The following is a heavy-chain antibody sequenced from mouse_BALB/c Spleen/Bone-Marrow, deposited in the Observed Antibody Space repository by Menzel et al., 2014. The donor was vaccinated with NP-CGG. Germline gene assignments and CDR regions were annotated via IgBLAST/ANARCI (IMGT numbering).Heavy chain of an antibody. CDR3: ARIYYDSHWYFDV. D-gene: IGHD2-4*01. J-gene: IGHJ1*01. V-gene: IGHV3-8*02. CDR2: ISYSGST. CDR1: GDSITSGY. Sequence: EVKLVESGPSLVKPSQTLFLTCSVTGDSITSGYWNWIRKFPGNKLEHMGYISYSGSTYYNPSLKSRISITRDTSKNQYYLQLNSVTTEDTATYYCARIYYDSHWYFDVWGAGTTVTVSS.